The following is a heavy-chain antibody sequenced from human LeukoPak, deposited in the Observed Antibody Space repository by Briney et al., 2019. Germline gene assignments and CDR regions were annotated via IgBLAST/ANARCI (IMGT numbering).Heavy chain of an antibody. J-gene: IGHJ4*02. Sequence: SGSGGYTYYADSVKGRFTISRDNSKNTLYLQMNSLRAEDTAVYYCARDGDRVGATNYFDYWGQGTLVTVSS. CDR2: SGSGGYT. D-gene: IGHD1-26*01. V-gene: IGHV3-23*01. CDR3: ARDGDRVGATNYFDY.